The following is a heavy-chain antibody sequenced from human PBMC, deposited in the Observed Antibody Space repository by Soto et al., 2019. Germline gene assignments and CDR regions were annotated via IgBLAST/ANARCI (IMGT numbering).Heavy chain of an antibody. CDR1: GGSFSGHS. Sequence: XGTLSLTCAVYGGSFSGHSWTWMRQSPGKGLEWIGDINHSGRVNYSPSLKSRVTISLDTSKNQFSLTLSAVTAADTAMYYCSTRAYDTNGYYRFDPWGQGALVTVS. CDR2: INHSGRV. J-gene: IGHJ5*01. V-gene: IGHV4-34*01. CDR3: STRAYDTNGYYRFDP. D-gene: IGHD3-22*01.